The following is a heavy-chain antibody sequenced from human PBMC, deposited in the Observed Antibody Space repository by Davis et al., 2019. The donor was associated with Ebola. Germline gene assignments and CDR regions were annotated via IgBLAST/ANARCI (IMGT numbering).Heavy chain of an antibody. V-gene: IGHV1-69*04. Sequence: SVKVSCKASGGTFSSYAISWVRQAPGQGLEWMGRIIPILDIANYAQKFQGRVTITADKSTSTAYMELSSLGSEDTAVCYCARDVEIATKLFDYWGQGTLVTVSS. CDR2: IIPILDIA. CDR1: GGTFSSYA. J-gene: IGHJ4*02. CDR3: ARDVEIATKLFDY. D-gene: IGHD5-24*01.